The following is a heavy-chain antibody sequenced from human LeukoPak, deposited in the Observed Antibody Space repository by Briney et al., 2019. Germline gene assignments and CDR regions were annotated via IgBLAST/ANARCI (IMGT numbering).Heavy chain of an antibody. CDR3: ARDSHYYDSSGYYRGYFDY. Sequence: GRSLRLSCAASGFTFSSYAMHWVRQAPGKGLEWVAVISYDGSNKYYADSVKGRFTISRGNSKNTLYLQMNSLRAEDTAVYYCARDSHYYDSSGYYRGYFDYWGQGTLVTVSS. D-gene: IGHD3-22*01. CDR2: ISYDGSNK. CDR1: GFTFSSYA. V-gene: IGHV3-30*04. J-gene: IGHJ4*02.